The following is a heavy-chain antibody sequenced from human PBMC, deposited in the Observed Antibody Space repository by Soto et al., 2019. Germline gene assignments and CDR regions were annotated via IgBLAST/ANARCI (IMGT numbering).Heavy chain of an antibody. J-gene: IGHJ4*02. V-gene: IGHV3-23*01. D-gene: IGHD3-22*01. CDR3: ARGPDPLDYYDSSGPLDY. CDR1: GFTFSSYA. CDR2: ISGSGGST. Sequence: QAGGSLRLSCAASGFTFSSYAMSWVRQAPGKGLEWVSAISGSGGSTYYADSVKGRFTISRDNSKNTLYLQMNSLRAEDTAVYYCARGPDPLDYYDSSGPLDYWGQGTLVTVSS.